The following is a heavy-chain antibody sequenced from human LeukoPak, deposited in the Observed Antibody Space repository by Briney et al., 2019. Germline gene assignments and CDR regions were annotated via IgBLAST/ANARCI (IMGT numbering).Heavy chain of an antibody. CDR2: IKQDGSEK. V-gene: IGHV3-7*03. Sequence: GGSLRLSCAASGFTFSSYWMSWVRQAPGKGLEWVANIKQDGSEKYYVDSVKGRFTISRDNAKNSLYLQMNSLRAEDTAVYYCARDPEAIPLLWFGDQRDYWGQGTLVTVSS. D-gene: IGHD3-10*01. J-gene: IGHJ4*02. CDR1: GFTFSSYW. CDR3: ARDPEAIPLLWFGDQRDY.